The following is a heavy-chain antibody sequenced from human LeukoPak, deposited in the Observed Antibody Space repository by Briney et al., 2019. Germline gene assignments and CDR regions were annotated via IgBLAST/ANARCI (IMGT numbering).Heavy chain of an antibody. J-gene: IGHJ4*02. CDR2: IYYSGST. Sequence: SETLSLTCTVSGGSISSYYWSWIRQPPGKGLEWIGYIYYSGSTNYNPSLKSRVTISVDTSKNQFSLKLSSVTAADTAVYYCARRSGVATYYFDYWGQGTLVTVSS. V-gene: IGHV4-59*12. CDR1: GGSISSYY. D-gene: IGHD2-15*01. CDR3: ARRSGVATYYFDY.